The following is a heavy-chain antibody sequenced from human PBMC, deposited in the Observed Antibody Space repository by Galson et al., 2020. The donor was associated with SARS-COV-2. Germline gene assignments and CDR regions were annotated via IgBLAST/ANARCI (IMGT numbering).Heavy chain of an antibody. V-gene: IGHV4-30-4*01. CDR1: GGSISSGDYY. J-gene: IGHJ4*02. D-gene: IGHD2-21*02. Sequence: SQTLSLTCTVSGGSISSGDYYWSWIRQPPGKGLEWIGYIYYSGSTYYNPSLKSRVTISVDTSKNQFSLKLSSVTAADTAVYYCASSTLAYCGGDCYLESLGRGYWGQGTLVTVSS. CDR3: ASSTLAYCGGDCYLESLGRGY. CDR2: IYYSGST.